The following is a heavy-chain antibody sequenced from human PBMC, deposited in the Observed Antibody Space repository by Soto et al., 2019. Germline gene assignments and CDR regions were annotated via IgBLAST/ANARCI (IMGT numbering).Heavy chain of an antibody. D-gene: IGHD3-22*01. CDR1: GGSVRGYY. V-gene: IGHV4-34*01. CDR3: ARNCYDNSSHHYDP. J-gene: IGHJ5*02. CDR2: INDSGST. Sequence: SETLSLTCAVYGGSVRGYYWSWIRQPPGKGLEWIGEINDSGSTKYNPSLKSRVTISVDTSKNQFSLSLSSVTAADTAVYFCARNCYDNSSHHYDPWRQG.